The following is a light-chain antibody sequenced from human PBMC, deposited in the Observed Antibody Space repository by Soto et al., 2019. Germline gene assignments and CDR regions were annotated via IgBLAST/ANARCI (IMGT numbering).Light chain of an antibody. V-gene: IGKV3-20*01. J-gene: IGKJ1*01. CDR1: QSVSSNY. CDR3: QQYGSSRWT. CDR2: IAS. Sequence: EIVLTQSPGTLSLSPGERATLYCRASQSVSSNYLAWYQQKPGQAPRLLIYIASNRPTGIPDRFSGSGSGTDFTLTISRLEPEDFAMYYCQQYGSSRWTFGQGTKV.